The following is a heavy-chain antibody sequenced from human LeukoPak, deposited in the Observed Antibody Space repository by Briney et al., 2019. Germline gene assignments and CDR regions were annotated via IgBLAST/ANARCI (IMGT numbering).Heavy chain of an antibody. CDR3: ARSDCGGNRFDY. CDR1: GGSFSGYY. D-gene: IGHD4-23*01. V-gene: IGHV4-34*01. Sequence: SETLSLTCAVYGGSFSGYYWSWIRQPPGKGLEWIGEINHSGSTNYNPSLKSRVTISVDTSKNQFSLKLSSVTAADTAVYYCARSDCGGNRFDYWGQGTLVTVSS. CDR2: INHSGST. J-gene: IGHJ4*02.